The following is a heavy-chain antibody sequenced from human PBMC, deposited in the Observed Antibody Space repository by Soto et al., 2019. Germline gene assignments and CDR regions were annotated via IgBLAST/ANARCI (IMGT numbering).Heavy chain of an antibody. CDR2: LHSGGGT. J-gene: IGHJ4*02. D-gene: IGHD4-17*01. V-gene: IGHV3-53*02. CDR1: GFSVSDNY. CDR3: ARGASDYGDRVDY. Sequence: DVQLVETGGGVIQPGGSLRLACTASGFSVSDNYMSWVRQAPAKGLEWVSILHSGGGTFYADSVRGRFTVSRVNSQNTLYLQMNSLRAEDTAVYYCARGASDYGDRVDYWGQGTLVTVSS.